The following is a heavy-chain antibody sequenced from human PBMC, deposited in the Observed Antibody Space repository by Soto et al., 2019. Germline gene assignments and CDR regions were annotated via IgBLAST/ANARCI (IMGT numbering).Heavy chain of an antibody. CDR3: ARDGGLRYSDWLLPFDY. CDR1: GYTFTSYG. J-gene: IGHJ4*02. Sequence: ASVKVSCKASGYTFTSYGISWVRQAPGQGLEWMGWISAYNGNTNYAQKLQGRVTMTTDTSTSTAYMELRSLRSDDTAVYYCARDGGLRYSDWLLPFDYWGQGTLVTVSS. V-gene: IGHV1-18*04. CDR2: ISAYNGNT. D-gene: IGHD3-9*01.